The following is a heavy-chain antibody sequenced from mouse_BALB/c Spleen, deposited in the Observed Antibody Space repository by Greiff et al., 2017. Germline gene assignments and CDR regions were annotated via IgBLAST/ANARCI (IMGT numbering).Heavy chain of an antibody. J-gene: IGHJ3*01. V-gene: IGHV14-3*02. CDR3: ASHYYGYEFAY. CDR2: IDPANGNT. D-gene: IGHD1-2*01. CDR1: GFNIKDTY. Sequence: EVQLQQSGAELVKPGASVKLSCTASGFNIKDTYMHWVKQRPEQGLEWIGRIDPANGNTKYDPKFQGKATITADTSSNTAYLQLSSLTSEDTAVYYCASHYYGYEFAYWGQGTLVTVSA.